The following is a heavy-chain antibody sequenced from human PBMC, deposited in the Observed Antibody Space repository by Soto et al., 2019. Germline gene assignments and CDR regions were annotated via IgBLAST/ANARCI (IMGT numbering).Heavy chain of an antibody. CDR1: GFPFSNYG. Sequence: GGSLRLSCEASGFPFSNYGMHWVRQAPGKGLEWVAVIMYDGSNKYYAASVKGRFTISRDNSKNTLYLQLNSLRPEDTAVYYCAKDVPGYIFATLDYWGLGTLVTVSS. V-gene: IGHV3-30*02. D-gene: IGHD2-15*01. J-gene: IGHJ4*02. CDR3: AKDVPGYIFATLDY. CDR2: IMYDGSNK.